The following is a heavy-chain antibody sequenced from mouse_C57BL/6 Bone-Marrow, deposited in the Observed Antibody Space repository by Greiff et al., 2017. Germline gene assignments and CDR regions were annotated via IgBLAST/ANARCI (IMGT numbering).Heavy chain of an antibody. CDR2: IYPGSGNT. CDR1: GYTFTDYY. Sequence: LVESGAELVRPGASVKLSCKASGYTFTDYYINWVKQRPGQGLEWIARIYPGSGNTYYNEKFKGKATLTAEKSSSTAYMQLSSLTSEDSAVYFCARAGFAYWGQGTLVTVSA. V-gene: IGHV1-76*01. J-gene: IGHJ3*01. CDR3: ARAGFAY.